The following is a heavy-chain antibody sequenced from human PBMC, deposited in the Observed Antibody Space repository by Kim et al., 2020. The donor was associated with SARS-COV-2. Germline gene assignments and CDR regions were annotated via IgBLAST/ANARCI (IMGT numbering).Heavy chain of an antibody. CDR3: ARDKSGGGYDILTGDSYYYYGMDV. V-gene: IGHV3-21*01. D-gene: IGHD3-9*01. J-gene: IGHJ6*02. CDR2: ISSSSSYI. Sequence: GGSLRLSCAASGFTFSSYSMNWVRQAPGKGLEWVSSISSSSSYIYYADSVKGRFTISRDNAKNSLYLQMNSLRAEDTAVYYCARDKSGGGYDILTGDSYYYYGMDVWGQGTTVTVSS. CDR1: GFTFSSYS.